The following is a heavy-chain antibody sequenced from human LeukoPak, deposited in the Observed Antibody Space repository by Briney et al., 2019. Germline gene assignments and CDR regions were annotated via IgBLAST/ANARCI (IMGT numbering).Heavy chain of an antibody. J-gene: IGHJ4*02. D-gene: IGHD3-22*01. CDR2: IYYSGST. V-gene: IGHV4-39*07. Sequence: SETLSLTCTVSGDSISSTSYYWGWIRQPPGKGLECIGSIYYSGSTYNNPSLKSRVTISLDTSKNQFSLKLSSVTAADTAVYYCARVYYYYTSGHCDYWGQGTLVTVSS. CDR1: GDSISSTSYY. CDR3: ARVYYYYTSGHCDY.